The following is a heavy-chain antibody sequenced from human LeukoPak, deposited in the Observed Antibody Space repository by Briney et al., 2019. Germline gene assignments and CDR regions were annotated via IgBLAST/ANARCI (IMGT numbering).Heavy chain of an antibody. J-gene: IGHJ4*02. CDR2: ISSSGGTI. CDR1: GFTFSSYE. D-gene: IGHD4-23*01. Sequence: PGGSLRLSCAASGFTFSSYEMNWVRQAQGKGLEWVSYISSSGGTIYYADSVRGRFTISRDNAKNSLYLQMNSLRAEDTAVYYCARGWRWLDYWGQGTLVTVSS. CDR3: ARGWRWLDY. V-gene: IGHV3-48*03.